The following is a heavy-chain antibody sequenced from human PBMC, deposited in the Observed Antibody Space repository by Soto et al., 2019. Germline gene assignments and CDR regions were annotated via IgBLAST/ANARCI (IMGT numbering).Heavy chain of an antibody. CDR1: GGTFSSHA. J-gene: IGHJ5*02. V-gene: IGHV1-69*13. CDR3: ARGSSGSYSVWFDP. Sequence: SVKVSCKASGGTFSSHAISWVRQAPGQGLEWMGGVIPIFGTANYAQKFQGRVTITADESTSTAYMELSSLRSEDTAVYYCARGSSGSYSVWFDPWGQGTLVTVSS. D-gene: IGHD1-26*01. CDR2: VIPIFGTA.